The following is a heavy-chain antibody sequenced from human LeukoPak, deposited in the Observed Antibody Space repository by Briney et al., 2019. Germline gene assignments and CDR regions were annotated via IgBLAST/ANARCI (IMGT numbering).Heavy chain of an antibody. Sequence: SGTLSLTCAVSGDSISSSNWWSWVRQPPGKGLEWIGEVYHSGSTNYNPSLKSRVTISVDTSKNQFSLKLSSVTAADTAVYYCASLGGPDYWGQGTLVTVSS. CDR1: GDSISSSNW. CDR2: VYHSGST. CDR3: ASLGGPDY. J-gene: IGHJ4*02. V-gene: IGHV4-4*02. D-gene: IGHD3-16*01.